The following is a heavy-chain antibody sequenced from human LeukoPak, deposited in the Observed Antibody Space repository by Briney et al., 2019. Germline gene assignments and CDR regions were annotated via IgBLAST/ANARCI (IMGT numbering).Heavy chain of an antibody. J-gene: IGHJ4*02. V-gene: IGHV4-34*01. CDR2: INHSGST. CDR1: GGSFSGYY. Sequence: SETLSLTCAVYGGSFSGYYWSWIRQPPGKGLEWIGEINHSGSTNYNPSLKSRVTISVDTSKNQFSLKLSSVTAADTAVYYCARSWEPGYYLDYWGQGTLVTVSS. CDR3: ARSWEPGYYLDY. D-gene: IGHD1-26*01.